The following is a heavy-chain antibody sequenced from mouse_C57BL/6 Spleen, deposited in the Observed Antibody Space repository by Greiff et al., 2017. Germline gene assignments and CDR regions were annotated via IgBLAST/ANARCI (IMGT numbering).Heavy chain of an antibody. Sequence: VQLQQPGAELVKPGASVKVSCKASGYTFTSYWMHWVKQRPGQGLEWIGRIYPSDSDTNYNQKFKGKATLTVDKSSSTAYMQLSSLTSEDSAVYYCAMYPITTVVARGYFDVWGKGTTVTVSS. CDR1: GYTFTSYW. J-gene: IGHJ1*03. D-gene: IGHD1-1*01. CDR2: IYPSDSDT. CDR3: AMYPITTVVARGYFDV. V-gene: IGHV1-74*01.